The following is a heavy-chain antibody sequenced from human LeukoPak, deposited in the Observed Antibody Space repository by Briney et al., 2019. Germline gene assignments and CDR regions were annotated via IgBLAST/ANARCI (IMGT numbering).Heavy chain of an antibody. Sequence: PGGSLRLSCAASGFTFSSYPMHWVRQAPGKGLEWVAIISYGGSNKYYADSAKGRFTISRDNSKNTLFLQMNSLRAEDTAVYYCARGDGTISNYLNSLLDSWGQGTLVTVSS. D-gene: IGHD5-24*01. CDR2: ISYGGSNK. J-gene: IGHJ4*02. V-gene: IGHV3-30-3*01. CDR3: ARGDGTISNYLNSLLDS. CDR1: GFTFSSYP.